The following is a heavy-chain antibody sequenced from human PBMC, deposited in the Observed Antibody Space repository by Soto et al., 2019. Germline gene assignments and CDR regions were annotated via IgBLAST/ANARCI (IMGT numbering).Heavy chain of an antibody. J-gene: IGHJ4*02. CDR1: GFTFSSYS. D-gene: IGHD2-15*01. Sequence: GGSLRLSCAASGFTFSSYSMNWVRQAPGKGLEWVSSISSSSSYIYYADSVKGRFTISRDNAKNSLYLQMNSLRAEDTAVYYCARLRGYPVYSGYSPLDYWGQGTLGTVSS. V-gene: IGHV3-21*01. CDR2: ISSSSSYI. CDR3: ARLRGYPVYSGYSPLDY.